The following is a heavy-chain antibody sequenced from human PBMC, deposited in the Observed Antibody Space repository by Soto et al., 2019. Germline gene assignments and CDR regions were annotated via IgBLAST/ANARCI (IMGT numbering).Heavy chain of an antibody. V-gene: IGHV1-18*04. CDR3: AMDYGDRPEYFKH. CDR1: GYTFTSYG. J-gene: IGHJ1*01. Sequence: QVQLVQSGPDLKRPGASMKVSCKASGYTFTSYGISWVRPAPGQGLEWMAWISPLKGRTQYSQKAQRRVTLSTDTASNTAYMEMTTLRVDDTAVYDCAMDYGDRPEYFKHWGQGTLVTVS. D-gene: IGHD4-17*01. CDR2: ISPLKGRT.